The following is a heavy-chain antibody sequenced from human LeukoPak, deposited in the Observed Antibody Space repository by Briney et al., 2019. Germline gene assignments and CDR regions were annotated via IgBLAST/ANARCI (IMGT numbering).Heavy chain of an antibody. CDR2: IIPILGIA. Sequence: SVKVSCKASGGTFSSYAISWVRQAPGQGLEWMGRIIPILGIANYAQKFQGRVTITADKSTSTAYMELSSLRSEDTAVFYCARIFNDYSNYEAFDYWGQGTLVTVSS. D-gene: IGHD4-11*01. CDR3: ARIFNDYSNYEAFDY. CDR1: GGTFSSYA. J-gene: IGHJ4*02. V-gene: IGHV1-69*04.